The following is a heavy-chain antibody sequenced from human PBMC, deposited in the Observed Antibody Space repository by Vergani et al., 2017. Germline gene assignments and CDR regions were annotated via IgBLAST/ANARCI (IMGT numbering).Heavy chain of an antibody. V-gene: IGHV1-2*02. CDR2: INPDSGGT. D-gene: IGHD3-16*02. J-gene: IGHJ4*02. Sequence: QVQLVQSGAEVKKPGASVKVSCKASGYTFTSYGISWVRQAPGQGLEWMGWINPDSGGTNYAQKFQGRVTMTRDTSISTAYMELSRLRSDDTAVYYCAREVVAYDYVWGTYRFWDYWGQGTLVTVSS. CDR3: AREVVAYDYVWGTYRFWDY. CDR1: GYTFTSYG.